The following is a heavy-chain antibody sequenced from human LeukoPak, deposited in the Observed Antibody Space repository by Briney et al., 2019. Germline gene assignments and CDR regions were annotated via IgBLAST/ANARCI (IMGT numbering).Heavy chain of an antibody. V-gene: IGHV3-74*01. D-gene: IGHD3-16*01. J-gene: IGHJ6*03. Sequence: PGGSLRLSCAASGFTFSSYWMHWVRQAPGKGLVWVSRINSDGSSTSYADSVKGRFTISRDNAKNTLYLQTNSLRAEDTAVYYCARDRGLGLVHYYYYYMDVWGKGTTVTVSS. CDR1: GFTFSSYW. CDR2: INSDGSST. CDR3: ARDRGLGLVHYYYYYMDV.